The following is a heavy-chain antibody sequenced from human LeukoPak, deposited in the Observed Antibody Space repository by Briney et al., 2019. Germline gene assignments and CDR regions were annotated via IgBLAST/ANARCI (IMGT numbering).Heavy chain of an antibody. D-gene: IGHD3-22*01. CDR2: ITGSGSST. CDR3: TRRYYHDSSGYYNGDY. Sequence: GGSLRLSCAASGFTFGSYAMSWVRQAPGKGLEWVSSITGSGSSTYYADSVKGRFTISRDNSKNTLYLQMNSLKTEDTAVYYCTRRYYHDSSGYYNGDYWGQGTLVTVSS. V-gene: IGHV3-23*01. CDR1: GFTFGSYA. J-gene: IGHJ4*02.